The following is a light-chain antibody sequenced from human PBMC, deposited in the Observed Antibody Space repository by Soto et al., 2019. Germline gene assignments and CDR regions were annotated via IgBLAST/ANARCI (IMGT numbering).Light chain of an antibody. CDR3: QQYNKWPPIT. Sequence: EIVMTQSPDTLSVSPGERATLSCRASQSVAGNLAWYQQKPGQAPRLLIYGASTRATGIPARFSGSGSGTEFTLTISSLQSEDFAVYYCQQYNKWPPITFGGGTKVEIK. CDR2: GAS. J-gene: IGKJ4*01. V-gene: IGKV3-15*01. CDR1: QSVAGN.